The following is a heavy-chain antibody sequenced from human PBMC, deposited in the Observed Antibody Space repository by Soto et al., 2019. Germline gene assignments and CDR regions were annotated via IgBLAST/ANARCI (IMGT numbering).Heavy chain of an antibody. CDR1: GFTFSSYG. CDR3: ARDIDWYSNSSGFDN. D-gene: IGHD1-26*01. Sequence: VQLVESGGGVVQPGRSLRLSCAASGFTFSSYGMHWVRQAPGKGLEWVAVIWYDGSNKHYADPVKGRFTISRDNSKNTLSLQMNSLRAEDTAIYYCARDIDWYSNSSGFDNWGQGTLVTVSS. V-gene: IGHV3-33*01. CDR2: IWYDGSNK. J-gene: IGHJ4*02.